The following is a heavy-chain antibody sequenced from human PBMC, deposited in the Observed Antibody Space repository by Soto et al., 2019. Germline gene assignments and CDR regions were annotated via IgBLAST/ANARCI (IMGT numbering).Heavy chain of an antibody. CDR2: IIPIFSTT. J-gene: IGHJ4*02. V-gene: IGHV1-69*06. CDR3: ARDRYCSGDACYTLDY. CDR1: GDTFSNYA. Sequence: SVKVSCKASGDTFSNYAISWVRQAPGQGLEWMGAIIPIFSTTHYAQKFQGRVTITADKSTSTAYMELSGLRSEDTAVYYCARDRYCSGDACYTLDYWGQGTLVTVSS. D-gene: IGHD2-15*01.